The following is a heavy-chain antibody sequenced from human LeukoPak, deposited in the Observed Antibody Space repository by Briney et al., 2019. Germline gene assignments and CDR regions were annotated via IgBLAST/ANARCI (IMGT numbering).Heavy chain of an antibody. V-gene: IGHV3-30*04. Sequence: PGGSLRLSCAASGFTFGSYAMHWVRQAPGKGLEWVAVISYDGSNKYYADSVKGRFTISRDNSKNTLYLQMNSLRAEDTAVYYCTNSGSYSMVLDYWGQGTLVTVSS. CDR2: ISYDGSNK. D-gene: IGHD1-26*01. CDR3: TNSGSYSMVLDY. CDR1: GFTFGSYA. J-gene: IGHJ4*02.